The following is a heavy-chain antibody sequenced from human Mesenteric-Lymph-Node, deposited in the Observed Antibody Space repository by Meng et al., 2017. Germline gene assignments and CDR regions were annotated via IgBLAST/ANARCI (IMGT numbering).Heavy chain of an antibody. CDR3: ASGYEQDGPNFDY. CDR2: IYYSGST. D-gene: IGHD1/OR15-1a*01. Sequence: GSLRLSCTVSGGSISSYYWSWIRQPPGKGLEWIGYIYYSGSTNYNPSLKSRVTISVDTSKNQFSLKLSSVTAADTAVYYCASGYEQDGPNFDYWGQGTLVTVSS. CDR1: GGSISSYY. V-gene: IGHV4-59*01. J-gene: IGHJ4*02.